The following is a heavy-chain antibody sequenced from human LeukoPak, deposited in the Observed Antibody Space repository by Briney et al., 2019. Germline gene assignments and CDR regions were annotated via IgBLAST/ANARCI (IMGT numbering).Heavy chain of an antibody. CDR3: SRDANYYDSSRHYFDAFDI. J-gene: IGHJ3*02. D-gene: IGHD3-22*01. Sequence: GGSLRLSCAASGFTFSKYWMTWVRQAPGKGLEWVANIRGDGSVKYLLDSVKGRLTISRDNVKNSLSLEMNNLRAEDTAVYYCSRDANYYDSSRHYFDAFDIWGQGTMVTVSS. CDR2: IRGDGSVK. V-gene: IGHV3-7*01. CDR1: GFTFSKYW.